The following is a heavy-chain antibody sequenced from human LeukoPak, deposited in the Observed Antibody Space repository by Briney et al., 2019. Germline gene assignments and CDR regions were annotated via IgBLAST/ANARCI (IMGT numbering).Heavy chain of an antibody. CDR3: ARVVRYNSIAVAERLDY. CDR1: GGSFSGYY. Sequence: SETLSLTCAVYGGSFSGYYWGWIRQPPGKGLEWIGEINHSGSTNYNPSLKSRVTISVDTSKNQFSLKLSSVTAADTAVYYCARVVRYNSIAVAERLDYWGQGTLVTVSS. D-gene: IGHD6-19*01. J-gene: IGHJ4*02. CDR2: INHSGST. V-gene: IGHV4-34*01.